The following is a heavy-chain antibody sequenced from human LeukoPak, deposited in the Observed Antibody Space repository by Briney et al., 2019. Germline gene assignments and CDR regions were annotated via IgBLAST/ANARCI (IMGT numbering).Heavy chain of an antibody. J-gene: IGHJ4*02. V-gene: IGHV4-4*07. CDR1: GGSISGYY. D-gene: IGHD3-22*01. CDR3: ARDHHYYDRSGHDY. CDR2: IHTSEST. Sequence: SETLSLTCTVSGGSISGYYWSWIRQPAGKGLEWIGRIHTSESTNYNPSLKSRVTMSVDTSNYQFSLKLSSVTAAGTAVYYCARDHHYYDRSGHDYWGQGTLVTVSS.